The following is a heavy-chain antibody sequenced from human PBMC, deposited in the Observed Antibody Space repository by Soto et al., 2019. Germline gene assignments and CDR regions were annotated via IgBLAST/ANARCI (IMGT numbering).Heavy chain of an antibody. J-gene: IGHJ4*02. CDR1: SASISSISYT. CDR2: IYYSGTT. V-gene: IGHV4-39*01. CDR3: ARHNYGSGSTYFDY. D-gene: IGHD3-10*01. Sequence: SETLSLTCTVSSASISSISYTWGWIRQPPGKGLEWIGSIYYSGTTYYNPSLNSRVTVSVDTSKNQFSLKVTSVTAADTAVYYCARHNYGSGSTYFDYWGQGTLVTVSS.